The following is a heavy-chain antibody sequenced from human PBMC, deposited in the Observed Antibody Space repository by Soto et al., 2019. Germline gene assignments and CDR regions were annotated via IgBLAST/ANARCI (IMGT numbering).Heavy chain of an antibody. V-gene: IGHV3-9*01. CDR2: ISWNSGSI. CDR1: GFTFDDYA. D-gene: IGHD3-9*01. Sequence: EVQLVESGGGLVKPGRSLRLSCAASGFTFDDYAMHWVRQAPGKGLEWVSGISWNSGSIGYADSVKGRFTISRDNAKNSLYLQMNSLRAEDTALYYCAKGAWGSRYFDWLAGDYWGQGTLVTVSS. CDR3: AKGAWGSRYFDWLAGDY. J-gene: IGHJ4*02.